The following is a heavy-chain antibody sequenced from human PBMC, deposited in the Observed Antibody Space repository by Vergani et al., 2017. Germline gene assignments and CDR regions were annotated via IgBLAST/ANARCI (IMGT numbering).Heavy chain of an antibody. V-gene: IGHV3-7*03. CDR3: AREEMVTPYYFDY. J-gene: IGHJ4*02. D-gene: IGHD5-18*01. Sequence: EVQLVESGGGLVQPGGSLRLSCAASGFTFSSYWISWVRQAPGKGLEWVANIKQDGSEKYYVDSVKGRFTISRDNAKNSLYLQMNSLRAEDTAVYYCAREEMVTPYYFDYWGQGTLVTVSS. CDR1: GFTFSSYW. CDR2: IKQDGSEK.